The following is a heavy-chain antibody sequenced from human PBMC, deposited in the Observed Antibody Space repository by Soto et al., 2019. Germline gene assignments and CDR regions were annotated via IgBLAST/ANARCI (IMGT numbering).Heavy chain of an antibody. D-gene: IGHD6-13*01. V-gene: IGHV1-69*06. CDR3: ARLKTYSSRWPNYYYYGMDV. J-gene: IGHJ6*02. CDR1: GGTFSSYA. Sequence: SVKVSCKASGGTFSSYAISWVRQAPGQGLEWMGGIIPIFGTANYAQKFQGRVTITADRSTSTAYMELSSLRSEDTAVYYCARLKTYSSRWPNYYYYGMDVWGQGTTVT. CDR2: IIPIFGTA.